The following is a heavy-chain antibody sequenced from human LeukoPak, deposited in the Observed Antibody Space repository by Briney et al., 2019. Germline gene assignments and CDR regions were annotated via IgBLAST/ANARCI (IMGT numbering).Heavy chain of an antibody. CDR3: ARRALHNWFDP. J-gene: IGHJ5*02. CDR1: GGSISSSSYY. Sequence: SETLSHTCTVSGGSISSSSYYWGWIRQPPGKGLEWIGSIYYSGSTYYNPSLKSRVTISVDTSKNQFSLKLSSVTAADTAVYYCARRALHNWFDPWGQGTLVTVSS. V-gene: IGHV4-39*01. CDR2: IYYSGST. D-gene: IGHD1-26*01.